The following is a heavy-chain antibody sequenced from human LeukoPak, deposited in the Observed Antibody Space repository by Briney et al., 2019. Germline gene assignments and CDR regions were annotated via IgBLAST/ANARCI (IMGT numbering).Heavy chain of an antibody. CDR1: GYTLTELS. V-gene: IGHV1-24*01. Sequence: GASVKVSCKVSGYTLTELSMHWVRQAPGKGLEWMGGFDPEDGETIYAQKFQGRVTMTEDTSTDTAYMELSSLRSEDTAVYYCTREGGYSFGTRNYHFDYWGQGTLVTVSS. CDR3: TREGGYSFGTRNYHFDY. CDR2: FDPEDGET. J-gene: IGHJ4*02. D-gene: IGHD5-18*01.